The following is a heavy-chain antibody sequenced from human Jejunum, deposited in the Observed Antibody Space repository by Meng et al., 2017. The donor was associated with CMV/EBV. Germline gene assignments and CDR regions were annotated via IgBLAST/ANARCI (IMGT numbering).Heavy chain of an antibody. CDR3: ARGKFQSVGIVYSYFDP. D-gene: IGHD5-18*01. Sequence: STYWMHWVRQATGKGLVWVSRINSDGSTTNYADSVKGRFTISRDNAKNTLYLQMNSLRAEDTAVYYCARGKFQSVGIVYSYFDPWGQGALVTVSS. CDR2: INSDGSTT. CDR1: STYW. V-gene: IGHV3-74*01. J-gene: IGHJ5*02.